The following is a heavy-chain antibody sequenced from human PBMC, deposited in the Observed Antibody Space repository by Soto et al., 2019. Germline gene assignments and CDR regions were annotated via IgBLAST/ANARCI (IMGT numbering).Heavy chain of an antibody. V-gene: IGHV1-69*13. CDR1: GGTFSSYA. CDR2: IIPIFGTA. CDR3: ARDSYSGSGSYPPRLNWFDP. Sequence: SVKVSCKASGGTFSSYAISWVRQAPGQGLEWMGGIIPIFGTANYAQKFQGRVTITADESTSTAYMELSSLRSEDTAVYYCARDSYSGSGSYPPRLNWFDPWGQGTLVTVSS. D-gene: IGHD3-10*01. J-gene: IGHJ5*02.